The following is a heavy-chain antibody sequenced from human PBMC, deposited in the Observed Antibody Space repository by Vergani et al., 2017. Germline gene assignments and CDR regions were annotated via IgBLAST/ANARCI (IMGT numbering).Heavy chain of an antibody. CDR2: IYPADSDT. Sequence: VVLVLSGPELRTPGASLKISCKGSEYSFGNYWIGWVRQMPGKGLEWMGIIYPADSDTRYSPSFQVQVTISADKSISTAFLQWDSLKASDTALYYCAIHTTYTDSWGQGTLVTVSS. J-gene: IGHJ4*02. V-gene: IGHV5-51*01. CDR1: EYSFGNYW. D-gene: IGHD1-1*01. CDR3: AIHTTYTDS.